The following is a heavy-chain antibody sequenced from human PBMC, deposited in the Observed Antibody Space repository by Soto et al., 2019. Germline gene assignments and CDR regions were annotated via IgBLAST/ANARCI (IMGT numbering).Heavy chain of an antibody. CDR2: ISGSGGST. V-gene: IGHV3-23*01. D-gene: IGHD2-2*01. Sequence: HPRAAAGFKFGNLGGSWVSQNQEKGLEWVSAISGSGGSTYYADSVNGRFTISRDNSKNTLYLQMNSLRAEDTAVYYCAREKRNTSCCNWFDTPGQGTLVTGSS. J-gene: IGHJ5*02. CDR3: AREKRNTSCCNWFDT. CDR1: GFKFGNLG.